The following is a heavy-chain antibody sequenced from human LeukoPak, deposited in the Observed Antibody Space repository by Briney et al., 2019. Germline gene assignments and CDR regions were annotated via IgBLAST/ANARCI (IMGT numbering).Heavy chain of an antibody. D-gene: IGHD3-3*01. V-gene: IGHV4-4*07. CDR3: ARDLRDYDFWSGQNAFDI. CDR1: GGSISSYY. Sequence: SETLSLTCTVSGGSISSYYWSWIRQPAGKGLEWIGRIYTSGSTNYSPSLKSRVTMSVDTSKNQFSLKLSSVTAADTAVYYCARDLRDYDFWSGQNAFDIWGQGTMVTVSS. J-gene: IGHJ3*02. CDR2: IYTSGST.